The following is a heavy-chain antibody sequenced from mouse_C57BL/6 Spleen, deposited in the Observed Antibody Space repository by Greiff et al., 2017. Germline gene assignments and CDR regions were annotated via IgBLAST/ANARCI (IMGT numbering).Heavy chain of an antibody. Sequence: QVQLQQSGAELVRPGTSVKVSCKASGYAFTNYWIEWVKQRPGQGLEWIGVINPGCGGTNYNGKFKGKATLTADKSSSTAYMPLSSLTSEDSAVFFCARRSGSSWCAYWGQGTLVTVSA. J-gene: IGHJ3*01. CDR2: INPGCGGT. CDR3: ARRSGSSWCAY. CDR1: GYAFTNYW. V-gene: IGHV1-54*01. D-gene: IGHD4-1*01.